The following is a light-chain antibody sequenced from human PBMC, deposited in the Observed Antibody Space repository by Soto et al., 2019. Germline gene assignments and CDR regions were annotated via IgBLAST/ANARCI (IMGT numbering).Light chain of an antibody. CDR3: SSFTGSDNP. V-gene: IGLV2-8*02. CDR1: SSDIGAYNY. J-gene: IGLJ2*01. Sequence: QSALTQPPSASRSPGQSVTISCTGTSSDIGAYNYVSWYQQYPGKAPKLIIYEVSQRPSGVPDRFSGSKSGNTASLTVSGLQLEDQADYYCSSFTGSDNPFGGGTKLTVL. CDR2: EVS.